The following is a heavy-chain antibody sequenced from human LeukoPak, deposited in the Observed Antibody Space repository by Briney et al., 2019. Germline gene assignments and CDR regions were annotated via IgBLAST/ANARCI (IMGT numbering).Heavy chain of an antibody. J-gene: IGHJ4*02. CDR1: GFTVISDN. D-gene: IGHD2-21*01. Sequence: GGSLRLFCAASGFTVISDNMSWVRQSPGKGLEWVSVIYSGDDGTNYADSVRGRFTISRDDSKNTVYLQMNSLRGEDSAIYYCAKRSRGYYDYWGQGTLVTLS. CDR3: AKRSRGYYDY. CDR2: IYSGDDGT. V-gene: IGHV3-66*02.